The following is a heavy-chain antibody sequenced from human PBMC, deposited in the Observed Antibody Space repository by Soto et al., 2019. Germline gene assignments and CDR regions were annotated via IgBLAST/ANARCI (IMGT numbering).Heavy chain of an antibody. J-gene: IGHJ5*02. D-gene: IGHD3-16*02. CDR1: GGSISSYY. V-gene: IGHV4-59*01. Sequence: SETLSLTCTVSGGSISSYYWSWIRQPPGKGLEWIGYIYNSGSTNCNPSLKSRVTISIDTSKNQFSLNLSSVTAADTAIYYCARDYLLNWFYPWGQGTLVTVSS. CDR3: ARDYLLNWFYP. CDR2: IYNSGST.